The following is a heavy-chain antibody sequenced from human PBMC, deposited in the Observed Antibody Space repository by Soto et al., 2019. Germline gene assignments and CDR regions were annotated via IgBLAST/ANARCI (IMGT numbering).Heavy chain of an antibody. Sequence: GVSLSLSCSASGFTFSSYAMNWVRQVPGKGLEWVASISSGSSDTWYADSVKGRFIISRDNAQNSLFLQMNTRRPEDTAMYYCARGAYWGPGTQVTVSA. J-gene: IGHJ4*02. CDR3: ARGAY. CDR1: GFTFSSYA. CDR2: ISSGSSDT. V-gene: IGHV3-21*01.